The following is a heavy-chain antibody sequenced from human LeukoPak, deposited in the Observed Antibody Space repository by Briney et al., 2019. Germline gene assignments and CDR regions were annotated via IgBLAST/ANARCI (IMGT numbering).Heavy chain of an antibody. V-gene: IGHV3-23*01. CDR2: ISASGVMT. CDR3: AREYDCSGGSCYIAAFDY. D-gene: IGHD2-15*01. CDR1: GFTFTNYA. Sequence: GGSLRLSCAASGFTFTNYAMTWVRQAPGKGLEWVSSISASGVMTYYADSVKGRFTISRDNSKNTLYLQMNSLRAEDTAVYYCAREYDCSGGSCYIAAFDYWGQGTLVTVSS. J-gene: IGHJ4*02.